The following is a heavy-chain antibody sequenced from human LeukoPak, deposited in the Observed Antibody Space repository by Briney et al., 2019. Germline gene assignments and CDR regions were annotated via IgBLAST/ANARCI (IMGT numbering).Heavy chain of an antibody. Sequence: PSQTLSLTCTVSGGSISSGTYYWNWIRQPAGKGLEWIGRIYTSGSTSGSTSCNPSLKSRVTISVDTSKNQFSLRLDSVTAADTAVYYCVRDAPGIAAPGIYWGQGTLVTVSS. CDR2: IYTSGSTSGST. CDR1: GGSISSGTYY. D-gene: IGHD6-13*01. V-gene: IGHV4-61*02. CDR3: VRDAPGIAAPGIY. J-gene: IGHJ4*02.